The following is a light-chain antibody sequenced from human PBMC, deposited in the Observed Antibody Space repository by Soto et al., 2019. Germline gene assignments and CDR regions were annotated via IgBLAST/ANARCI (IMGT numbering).Light chain of an antibody. V-gene: IGLV1-40*01. CDR3: QSYDSSLNTLYV. J-gene: IGLJ1*01. CDR1: SSNIGAGYD. Sequence: QPVLTQPPSVSGAPGQRVTISCTGSSSNIGAGYDVHWYQQLPGTAPKLLIYANSNRPSGVPDRFSGSKSGTSASLAITGLQAEDEADYYCQSYDSSLNTLYVFGTGTKLTVL. CDR2: ANS.